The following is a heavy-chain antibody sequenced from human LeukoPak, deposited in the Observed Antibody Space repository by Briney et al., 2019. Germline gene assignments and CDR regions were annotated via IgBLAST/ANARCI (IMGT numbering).Heavy chain of an antibody. J-gene: IGHJ3*02. CDR2: VSPSGST. CDR3: ARSYYYDSSGSKVAFDI. Sequence: SETLSLTCTVSGGSITSGRYFWSWIRQPAGKGLEWIGRVSPSGSTKYNPPLRRRAPISIDTSKNQFSLTLSSVTATDTAGYYCARSYYYDSSGSKVAFDIWGQGTMVTVSS. D-gene: IGHD3-22*01. V-gene: IGHV4-61*02. CDR1: GGSITSGRYF.